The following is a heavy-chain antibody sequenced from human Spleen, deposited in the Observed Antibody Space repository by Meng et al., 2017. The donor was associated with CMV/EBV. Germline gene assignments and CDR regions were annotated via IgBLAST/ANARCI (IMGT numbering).Heavy chain of an antibody. CDR1: GGSISSYY. D-gene: IGHD3-22*01. CDR2: INHSGST. V-gene: IGHV4-34*01. Sequence: SETLSLTCTVSGGSISSYYWSWIRQPPGKGLEWIGEINHSGSTNYNPSLKSRVTISVDTSKNQFSLKLSSVTAADTAVYYCARTYYYDSSGYYHYLRFDPWGQGTLVTVSS. J-gene: IGHJ5*02. CDR3: ARTYYYDSSGYYHYLRFDP.